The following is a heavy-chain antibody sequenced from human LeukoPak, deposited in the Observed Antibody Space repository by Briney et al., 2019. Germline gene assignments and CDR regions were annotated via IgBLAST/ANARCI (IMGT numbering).Heavy chain of an antibody. CDR2: IYYSGST. J-gene: IGHJ3*02. CDR3: ASPTYYYDSSGYFDAFDI. CDR1: GGSISNGDYY. V-gene: IGHV4-30-4*08. Sequence: TSQTLSLTCTVSGGSISNGDYYWSWIRQPPGKGLEWIGYIYYSGSTYYNPSLKSRVTISVDTSKNQFSLKLSSVTAADTAVYYCASPTYYYDSSGYFDAFDIWGQGTMVTVSS. D-gene: IGHD3-22*01.